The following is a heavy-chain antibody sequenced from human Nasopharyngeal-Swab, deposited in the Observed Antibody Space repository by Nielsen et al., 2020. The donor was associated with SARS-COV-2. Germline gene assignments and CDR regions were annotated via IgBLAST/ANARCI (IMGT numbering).Heavy chain of an antibody. CDR2: ISHNSGT. CDR1: GVSITSQY. Sequence: SETLSLTCTVSGVSITSQYGSWSRQPPGKGLEWIGYISHNSGTSYNPSLKSRVTMFMDTSKNQFSLRLTSVTAADTAVYYCAKEGATGWFDPCGQGTLVTVSS. J-gene: IGHJ5*02. V-gene: IGHV4-59*11. CDR3: AKEGATGWFDP.